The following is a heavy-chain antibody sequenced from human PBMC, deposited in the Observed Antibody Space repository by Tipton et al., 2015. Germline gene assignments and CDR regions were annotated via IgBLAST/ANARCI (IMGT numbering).Heavy chain of an antibody. CDR2: IFHSGTT. J-gene: IGHJ4*02. D-gene: IGHD1-26*01. CDR3: ARDSSSLYTGTYFFAD. Sequence: TLSLTCTVSGGSISSDYWTWIRQPPGRGLEWIGNIFHSGTTNYNPSLRSRVTISIDTSNNQFSLRLTSVTAADTAVYYCARDSSSLYTGTYFFADWGRGPLVTVSS. CDR1: GGSISSDY. V-gene: IGHV4-59*01.